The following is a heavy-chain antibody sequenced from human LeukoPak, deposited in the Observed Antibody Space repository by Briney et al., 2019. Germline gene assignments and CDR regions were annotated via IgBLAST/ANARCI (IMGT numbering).Heavy chain of an antibody. CDR1: GFTFSNYG. D-gene: IGHD1-14*01. CDR2: ISYDGSNR. CDR3: AKDKRNPDAFDI. Sequence: PGRSLRLSCAASGFTFSNYGMHWVRQAPGKGLEWVAVISYDGSNRYYANSVKGRFTISRDNSKNTLYLQMNSLRAEDTAVYYCAKDKRNPDAFDIWGQGTMVTVSS. J-gene: IGHJ3*02. V-gene: IGHV3-30*18.